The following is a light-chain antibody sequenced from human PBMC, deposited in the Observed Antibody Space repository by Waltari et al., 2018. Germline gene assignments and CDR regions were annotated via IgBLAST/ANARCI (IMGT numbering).Light chain of an antibody. CDR2: KAS. CDR1: QTISSW. CDR3: QQFNSFPWT. J-gene: IGKJ1*01. Sequence: DIQMTQSPSSLSASVGDRVTITCRASQTISSWLAWYQQKPGKAPKLLIYKASTLESGLPSRFSGSGSGTEFTLTISSLQPGDFATYYCQQFNSFPWTFGHGTKVEIK. V-gene: IGKV1-5*03.